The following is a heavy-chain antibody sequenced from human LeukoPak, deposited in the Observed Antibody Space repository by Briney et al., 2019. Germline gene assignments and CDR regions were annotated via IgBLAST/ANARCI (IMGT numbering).Heavy chain of an antibody. CDR1: GFTFSIYA. J-gene: IGHJ4*02. CDR2: ITSRGEST. V-gene: IGHV3-23*01. Sequence: GGSLRLSCAASGFTFSIYAMSWVRQAPGKGLQWVSSITSRGESTWYVDSVKGRFSITRDHSENTLYLQMYSLRAEDTAVYYCARDRPNYYGSDGHYYRRDGDYWGRGTLVSVSS. CDR3: ARDRPNYYGSDGHYYRRDGDY. D-gene: IGHD3-22*01.